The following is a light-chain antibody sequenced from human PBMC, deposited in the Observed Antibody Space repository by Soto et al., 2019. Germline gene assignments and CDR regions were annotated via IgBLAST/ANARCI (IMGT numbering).Light chain of an antibody. Sequence: DIQMTQSPSSLSASVGDRVTITCRASQGISNYLAWYQQKPGKVPKLLIYAASTLQSGVPSRFSGSGSGKYFTLTISTLPPEDVAIYYEKKYNGPPTPFGKGTRLKIK. CDR1: QGISNY. J-gene: IGKJ5*01. CDR2: AAS. V-gene: IGKV1-27*01. CDR3: KKYNGPPTP.